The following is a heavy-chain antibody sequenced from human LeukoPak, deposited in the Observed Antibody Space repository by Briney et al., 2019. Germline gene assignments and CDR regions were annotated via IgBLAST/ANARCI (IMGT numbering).Heavy chain of an antibody. CDR3: ARDWVGATGNFDY. CDR1: GGSISSGDYY. J-gene: IGHJ4*02. D-gene: IGHD1-26*01. Sequence: TSETLSLTCTVSGGSISSGDYYWSWLRQPPGKGLEGIGYIYYSGSTYYNPSLKSRVTISVDTSKNQFSLKLSSVTAADTAVYYCARDWVGATGNFDYWGQGTLVTVSS. V-gene: IGHV4-30-4*08. CDR2: IYYSGST.